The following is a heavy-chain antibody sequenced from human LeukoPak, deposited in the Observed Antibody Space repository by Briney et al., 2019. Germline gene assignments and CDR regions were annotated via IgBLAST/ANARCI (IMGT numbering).Heavy chain of an antibody. D-gene: IGHD6-13*01. CDR2: IIPIFGTA. J-gene: IGHJ6*03. CDR1: GGTFSSYA. V-gene: IGHV1-69*05. Sequence: SVKVSCKASGGTFSSYAISWVRQAPGQGLEWMGGIIPIFGTANYAQKFQGRVTITTDESTSTAYMELSSLRSEDTAVYYCASVAAAGTGYYYYMDVWGKGTTVTVSS. CDR3: ASVAAAGTGYYYYMDV.